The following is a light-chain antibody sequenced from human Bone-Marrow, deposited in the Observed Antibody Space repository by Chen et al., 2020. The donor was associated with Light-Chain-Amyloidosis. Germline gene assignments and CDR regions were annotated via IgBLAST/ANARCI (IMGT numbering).Light chain of an antibody. CDR3: SSYAGSKNLI. CDR2: EVS. V-gene: IGLV2-8*01. CDR1: SSDVGGYNY. Sequence: QSALTQPPSASGSPGQSVTISCTGTSSDVGGYNYVSWYQQHPGKAPKLILYEVSKRPSGVPDRFSGSKSGNTASLTVSGRQAEDEADYYCSSYAGSKNLIFGGGTKLTVL. J-gene: IGLJ2*01.